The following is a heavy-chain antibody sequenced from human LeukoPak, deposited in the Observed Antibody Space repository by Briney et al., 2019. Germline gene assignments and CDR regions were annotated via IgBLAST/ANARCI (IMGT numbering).Heavy chain of an antibody. Sequence: ASVKVSCKASGYTFTGYYMHWVRQAPGQGLEWMGWISPNSGGTHSAQNFQGRITTTRDTSISTVYLELSRLRSDDTAVYYCARDRDSSGYYLSDYWGQGTLVTVSS. D-gene: IGHD3-22*01. V-gene: IGHV1-2*02. J-gene: IGHJ4*02. CDR1: GYTFTGYY. CDR3: ARDRDSSGYYLSDY. CDR2: ISPNSGGT.